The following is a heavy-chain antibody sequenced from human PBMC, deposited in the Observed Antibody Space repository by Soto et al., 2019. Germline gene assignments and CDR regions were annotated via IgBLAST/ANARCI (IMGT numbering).Heavy chain of an antibody. V-gene: IGHV3-30*18. D-gene: IGHD3-22*01. J-gene: IGHJ4*02. Sequence: QVPLVESGGGVVQPGRSLRLSCAASGFTFSSYGIHWVRQAPGKGLEWVAGISYDGSNEYYADSVKGRFTISRDNSKNTLYLQMNSLRAEDTAVYYCGKDTYYHDSSGYYVFDYWGQGTLVTVSS. CDR3: GKDTYYHDSSGYYVFDY. CDR1: GFTFSSYG. CDR2: ISYDGSNE.